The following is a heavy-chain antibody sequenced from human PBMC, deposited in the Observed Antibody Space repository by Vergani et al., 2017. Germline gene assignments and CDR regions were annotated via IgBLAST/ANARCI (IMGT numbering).Heavy chain of an antibody. Sequence: EVQLVQSEAEVRKPGESLKISCKGSGYIFTTYWIAWVRQMPGRGLEWMGIIYPDDSDTRYSPSFQGQVTISVDKSISAAYLQWSSLKASDTAMYYCARAQGFSYNYGSDYWGQGTLVTVSS. CDR3: ARAQGFSYNYGSDY. D-gene: IGHD3-16*01. CDR1: GYIFTTYW. CDR2: IYPDDSDT. V-gene: IGHV5-51*01. J-gene: IGHJ4*02.